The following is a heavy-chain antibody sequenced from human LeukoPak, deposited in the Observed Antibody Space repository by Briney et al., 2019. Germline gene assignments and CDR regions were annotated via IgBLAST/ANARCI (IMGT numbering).Heavy chain of an antibody. D-gene: IGHD2-15*01. CDR2: ISSVSRYL. J-gene: IGHJ6*02. CDR1: GFTFSSYS. CDR3: ARAPCSGGFCYSYYYGMDV. Sequence: PGGSLRLSCAASGFTFSSYSMNWVRQAPGKGLQWVSSISSVSRYLYYADSVKGRFPNSRDNAQNPLYLQMNSLRAEDTAVYFCARAPCSGGFCYSYYYGMDVWGQGTTVTVSS. V-gene: IGHV3-21*01.